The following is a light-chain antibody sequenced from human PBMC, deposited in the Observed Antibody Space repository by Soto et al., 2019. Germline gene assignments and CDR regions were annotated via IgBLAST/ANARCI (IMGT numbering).Light chain of an antibody. Sequence: EIVLTQSPATLSLSPGKRATLSCRASQSVSKFLAWYQQKPGQAPRLLIYDTSNRATGIPGRFSGSGSGTDFTLTINNLEPEDFATYYCQQSYSTPITFGQGTRLEIK. V-gene: IGKV3-11*01. CDR1: QSVSKF. CDR3: QQSYSTPIT. CDR2: DTS. J-gene: IGKJ5*01.